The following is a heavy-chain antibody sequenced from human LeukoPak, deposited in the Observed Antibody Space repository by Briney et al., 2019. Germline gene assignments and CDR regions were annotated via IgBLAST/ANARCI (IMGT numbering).Heavy chain of an antibody. D-gene: IGHD2-2*01. CDR2: FGGSGGST. J-gene: IGHJ6*02. V-gene: IGHV3-23*01. Sequence: GGSLRLSCAASGFTFSSYAMSWVRQAPGKGLRGFSAFGGSGGSTYYADSVKGRFTISRDNSKNTLYLQMNSLRAEDTAVYYCAQGGAVPAFYYYYGMDVWGQGTTVTVSS. CDR3: AQGGAVPAFYYYYGMDV. CDR1: GFTFSSYA.